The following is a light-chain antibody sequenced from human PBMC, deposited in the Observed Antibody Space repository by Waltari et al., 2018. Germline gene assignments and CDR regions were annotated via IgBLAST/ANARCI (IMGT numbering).Light chain of an antibody. CDR3: QQYNRWPPIT. V-gene: IGKV3-15*01. J-gene: IGKJ5*01. Sequence: EVVMTQSPATLSLFPGERATLSCRASQSVASNLAWYQQKPGKAPRLLIYEASTRATGISARFRGSGSGTEFTLTISSLQSEDSAVYYCQQYNRWPPITFGQGTRLEIK. CDR1: QSVASN. CDR2: EAS.